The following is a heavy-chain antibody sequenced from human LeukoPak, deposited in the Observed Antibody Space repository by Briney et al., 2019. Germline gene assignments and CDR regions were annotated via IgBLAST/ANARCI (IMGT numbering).Heavy chain of an antibody. CDR2: INRGEST. CDR3: ARGYGSGSYYNY. CDR1: GGSFSGYY. Sequence: SETLSLTCAVYGGSFSGYYWSWIRQPPGKGLEWIGEINRGESTDYNPSLKSRVTVSVDTSKNQFSLKLSSVTAADTAVYYCARGYGSGSYYNYWGQGTLVTVSS. V-gene: IGHV4-34*01. D-gene: IGHD3-10*01. J-gene: IGHJ4*02.